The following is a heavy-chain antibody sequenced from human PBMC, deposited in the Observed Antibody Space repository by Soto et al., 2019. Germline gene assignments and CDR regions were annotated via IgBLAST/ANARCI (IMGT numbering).Heavy chain of an antibody. J-gene: IGHJ4*02. CDR1: ASIFKRNS. D-gene: IGHD1-26*01. V-gene: IGHV3-33*08. CDR2: IRYGXSDE. Sequence: GGSVRLSCAASASIFKRNSMHWVRQAPGKGLESVAIIRYGXSDEQYVDSVKGRFTISRDNSKNMLYFKMNSLRAEDTAVYYCARYGVGATTFFGFLDDWGQRTLVTVSS. CDR3: ARYGVGATTFFGFLDD.